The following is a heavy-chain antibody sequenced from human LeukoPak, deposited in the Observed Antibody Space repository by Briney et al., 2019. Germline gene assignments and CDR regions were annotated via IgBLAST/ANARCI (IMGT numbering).Heavy chain of an antibody. CDR1: GGSISSYY. CDR3: ARLQPYDCSSTSCLSYYFDY. Sequence: SETLSLTCTVSGGSISSYYWSWLRQPPGKGLEWIGYIYYSGSTNYNPSLKSRVTISVDTSKNQFSLKLSSVTAADTAVYYCARLQPYDCSSTSCLSYYFDYWGQGTLVTVSS. D-gene: IGHD2-2*01. J-gene: IGHJ4*02. CDR2: IYYSGST. V-gene: IGHV4-59*08.